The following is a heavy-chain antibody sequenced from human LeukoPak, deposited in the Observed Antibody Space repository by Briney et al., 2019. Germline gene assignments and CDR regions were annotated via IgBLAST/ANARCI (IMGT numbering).Heavy chain of an antibody. CDR1: GFTFSSYW. CDR3: ARGAFLYGDYDAFDI. D-gene: IGHD4-17*01. V-gene: IGHV3-7*01. CDR2: IKQDGSEK. J-gene: IGHJ3*02. Sequence: HPGGPLRLSCAASGFTFSSYWMSWVRQAPGKGLEWVANIKQDGSEKYYVDSVKGRFTISRDNAKNSLYLQMNSLRAEDTAVYYCARGAFLYGDYDAFDIWGQETMVTVSS.